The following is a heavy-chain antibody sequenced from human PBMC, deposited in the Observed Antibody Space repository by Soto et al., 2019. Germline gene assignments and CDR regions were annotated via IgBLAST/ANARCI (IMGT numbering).Heavy chain of an antibody. CDR1: GYTFTSYV. V-gene: IGHV1-3*01. CDR2: INAGNGNT. CDR3: ANALGLYYFDY. Sequence: ASGKVSCKASGYTFTSYVMHWVRQAPGQRLEWMGWINAGNGNTKYSQKFQGRVTITRDTSASTAYMELSSLRSEDTAVYYCANALGLYYFDYWGQGTLVTVSS. J-gene: IGHJ4*02. D-gene: IGHD3-16*01.